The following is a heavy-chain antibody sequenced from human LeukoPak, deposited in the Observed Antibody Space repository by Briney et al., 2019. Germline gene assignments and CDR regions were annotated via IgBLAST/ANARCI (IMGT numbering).Heavy chain of an antibody. V-gene: IGHV3-30*04. Sequence: PGRSLRLSCAASGFTFSSYAMHWVRQAPGKGLEWVAVISYDGSNKYYADSVKGRFTISRDNGKNSLYLQMNSLRAEDTAVYYCARDISDTAMVTVFDYWGQGTLVTVSS. CDR1: GFTFSSYA. CDR3: ARDISDTAMVTVFDY. CDR2: ISYDGSNK. J-gene: IGHJ4*02. D-gene: IGHD5-18*01.